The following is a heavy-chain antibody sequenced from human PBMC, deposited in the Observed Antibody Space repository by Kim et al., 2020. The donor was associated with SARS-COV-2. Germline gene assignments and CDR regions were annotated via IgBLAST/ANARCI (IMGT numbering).Heavy chain of an antibody. CDR3: AKDPFLGLPVRGVVIGGGEY. Sequence: GGSLRLSCAASGFTFSSYDMHWVRQAPGKGLEWVAVISYDGSNKYFADSVKGRFTISRDNSKNTLYLQMNSLRAEDTAVYYCAKDPFLGLPVRGVVIGGGEYWGQGTLVIVYS. CDR1: GFTFSSYD. J-gene: IGHJ4*02. V-gene: IGHV3-30*18. CDR2: ISYDGSNK. D-gene: IGHD3-10*01.